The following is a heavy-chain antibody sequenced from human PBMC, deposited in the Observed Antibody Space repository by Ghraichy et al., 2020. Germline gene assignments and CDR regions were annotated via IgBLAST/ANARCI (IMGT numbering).Heavy chain of an antibody. CDR1: GFSCNRDW. V-gene: IGHV3-7*03. D-gene: IGHD2-21*01. CDR2: IKYDGSQK. J-gene: IGHJ4*02. Sequence: GGSLRLSGVGSGFSCNRDWMSWVRQAPGKGLEWVANIKYDGSQKYDVDSVKGRFIISRDNAKNSLYLQMNSLRAEDTAVYYCVRVACGGRDYVDCWGQGALVTVSS. CDR3: VRVACGGRDYVDC.